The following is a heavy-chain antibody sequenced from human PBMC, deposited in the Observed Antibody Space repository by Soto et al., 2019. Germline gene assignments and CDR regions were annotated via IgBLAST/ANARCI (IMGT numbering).Heavy chain of an antibody. CDR2: IYYSGST. CDR1: GGSISSYY. Sequence: QVQLQESGSGLVKPSETLSLTCTVSGGSISSYYWSWIRQPPGKGLEWIGYIYYSGSTNYNPSLKSRVTISVDTSKNQFSLKLSSVTAADTAVYYCARDESGGNSGYFDLWGRGTLVTVSS. J-gene: IGHJ2*01. D-gene: IGHD2-21*02. V-gene: IGHV4-59*01. CDR3: ARDESGGNSGYFDL.